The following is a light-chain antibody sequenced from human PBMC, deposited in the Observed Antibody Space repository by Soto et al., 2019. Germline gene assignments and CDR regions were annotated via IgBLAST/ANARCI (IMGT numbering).Light chain of an antibody. CDR3: QHFLDSPPTIT. V-gene: IGKV3-20*01. Sequence: EIVLTQSPDTLSLPPGERASLSCRASQSVSSSDLAWYQHKPGQAPRLLIFGASNRASGVPDKFSGSGSGTDFNLTIRRLEHEDFAVYYCQHFLDSPPTITFGGGTKV. CDR2: GAS. J-gene: IGKJ4*01. CDR1: QSVSSSD.